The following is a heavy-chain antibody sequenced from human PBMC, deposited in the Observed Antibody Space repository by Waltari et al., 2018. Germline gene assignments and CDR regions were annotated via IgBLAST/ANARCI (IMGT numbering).Heavy chain of an antibody. V-gene: IGHV1-69*04. CDR2: IIPILHVA. CDR1: GDTLTTYA. J-gene: IGHJ6*03. D-gene: IGHD2-21*02. Sequence: QVQLVQSGAEVKKPGSSVKVSCKASGDTLTTYALNWVRQAPGQGREWMGGIIPILHVASYAQKFQGRVTVTADESTSTAYMELSGLTSEDTAVYYCATKGVTGHTVYYYMDVWGKGTTVTVSS. CDR3: ATKGVTGHTVYYYMDV.